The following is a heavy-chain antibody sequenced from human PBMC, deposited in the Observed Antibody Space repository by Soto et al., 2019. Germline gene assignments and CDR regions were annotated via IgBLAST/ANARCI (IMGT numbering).Heavy chain of an antibody. D-gene: IGHD2-15*01. J-gene: IGHJ6*02. Sequence: SVKVSCKASGGTFSSYAISWVRQAPGQGLEWMGGIIPIFGTANYAQKFQGRVTITADESTSTAYMELISLRSEDTAVYYCARAGVVVVVAATRDYYYGMDVWGQGTTVTVSS. CDR3: ARAGVVVVVAATRDYYYGMDV. CDR2: IIPIFGTA. V-gene: IGHV1-69*13. CDR1: GGTFSSYA.